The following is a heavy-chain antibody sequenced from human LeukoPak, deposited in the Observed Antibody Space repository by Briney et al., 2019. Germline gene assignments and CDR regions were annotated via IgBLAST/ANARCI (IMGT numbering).Heavy chain of an antibody. V-gene: IGHV3-30*02. J-gene: IGHJ3*02. CDR1: GFTFSSYG. CDR3: AKPATDLVVAAIDAFDI. CDR2: IRYDGSNK. Sequence: PGGSLRLSCAASGFTFSSYGMHWVRQAPGKGLEWVAFIRYDGSNKYYADSVKGRFTISRDNSKNTLYLQMNSLRAEDTAVYYSAKPATDLVVAAIDAFDIWGQGTMVTVSS. D-gene: IGHD2-15*01.